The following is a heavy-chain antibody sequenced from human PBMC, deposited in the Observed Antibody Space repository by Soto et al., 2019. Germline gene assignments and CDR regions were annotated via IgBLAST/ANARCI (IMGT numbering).Heavy chain of an antibody. CDR2: ITPIFGAA. CDR1: GGAFRSYT. J-gene: IGHJ6*02. V-gene: IGHV1-69*06. D-gene: IGHD6-19*01. Sequence: QVQLVQSGAEVKKPGSSVKVSCKASGGAFRSYTISWVRQAPGQGLEWMGGITPIFGAANYAQKLEGRVTIRADKSTTTAYMELRNLTSEDTAVYYCPRDEIAVANRVGMDVWGQGTTVIVSS. CDR3: PRDEIAVANRVGMDV.